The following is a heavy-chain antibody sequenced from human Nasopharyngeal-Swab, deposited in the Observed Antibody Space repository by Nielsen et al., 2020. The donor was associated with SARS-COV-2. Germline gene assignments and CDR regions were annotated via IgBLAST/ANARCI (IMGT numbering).Heavy chain of an antibody. D-gene: IGHD2-21*02. Sequence: SETLSLTCTVSSGSIRSGDHYWSWLRQPPVKGLQWIRYIHYIGSTNYNPSLKSRVTISVDTSKNQFSLKLSSVTAADTAVYYCARGPPTYCGSHCSLDYWGQGTLATVSS. CDR1: SGSIRSGDHY. J-gene: IGHJ4*02. V-gene: IGHV4-30-4*01. CDR3: ARGPPTYCGSHCSLDY. CDR2: IHYIGST.